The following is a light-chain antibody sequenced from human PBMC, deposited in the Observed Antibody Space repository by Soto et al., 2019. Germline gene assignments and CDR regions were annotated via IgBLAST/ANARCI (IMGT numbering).Light chain of an antibody. J-gene: IGKJ4*01. V-gene: IGKV1-17*02. Sequence: DIQMTQSPSSLSASVGDRVTITCRASQGIRNDLGWYQQKPGNAPKRLIYAASSLQSWVPSRFSGSGSGTEFTLTISNMHPEHFANYYCLQHHSYPLTFGGGTKVDIK. CDR2: AAS. CDR1: QGIRND. CDR3: LQHHSYPLT.